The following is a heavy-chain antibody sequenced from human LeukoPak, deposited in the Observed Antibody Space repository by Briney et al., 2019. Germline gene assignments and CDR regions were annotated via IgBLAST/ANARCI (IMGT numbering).Heavy chain of an antibody. CDR1: GFTFSTYG. D-gene: IGHD3-22*01. Sequence: SGGSLRLSCAASGFTFSTYGMHWVRQAPGKGLEWVAVIWYDGSNKYYADSVKGRFTISRDNSKNTLYLQMNSLRDEDTAVYYCARDHYDSSEFDSWGQGTLVTVSS. J-gene: IGHJ4*02. CDR2: IWYDGSNK. V-gene: IGHV3-33*01. CDR3: ARDHYDSSEFDS.